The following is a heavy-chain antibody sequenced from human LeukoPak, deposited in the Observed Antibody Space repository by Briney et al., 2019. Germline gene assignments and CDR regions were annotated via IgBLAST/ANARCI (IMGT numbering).Heavy chain of an antibody. J-gene: IGHJ2*01. CDR3: AKDLSYWYFDL. Sequence: GGSLRLSCAASGFTFDDYAIYWVRQGPGKGLEWVSLISGDGGSIYYADSVKGRFTISRDNSKNTLFLQMNSLRAEDTAVYYCAKDLSYWYFDLWGRGTLVTVSS. CDR1: GFTFDDYA. CDR2: ISGDGGSI. V-gene: IGHV3-43*02.